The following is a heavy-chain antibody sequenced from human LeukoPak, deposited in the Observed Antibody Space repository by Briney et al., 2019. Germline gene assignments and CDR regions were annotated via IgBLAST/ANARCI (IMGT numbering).Heavy chain of an antibody. V-gene: IGHV1-69*04. Sequence: SVKVSCKASGGTFSSYAISWVRQAPGQGLEWMGRIIPILGIANYAQKFQGRVTITADKSTSTAYMELSSLRSEDTAVYYCATAGIVVVVAARYYFDYWGQGTLVTVSS. J-gene: IGHJ4*02. CDR1: GGTFSSYA. D-gene: IGHD2-15*01. CDR3: ATAGIVVVVAARYYFDY. CDR2: IIPILGIA.